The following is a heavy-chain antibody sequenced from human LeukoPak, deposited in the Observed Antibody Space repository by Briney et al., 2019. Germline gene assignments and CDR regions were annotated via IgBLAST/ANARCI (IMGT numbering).Heavy chain of an antibody. CDR2: INRSAST. CDR3: ARRGPPRTMLRGVKSGWFDP. Sequence: SETLSLTCVLYGGSSTNYFWSWIRQPPGKGLEWIGEINRSASTNYNPSLKGRVTISIDTSKNQFSLKLSSVTAADTAVYYCARRGPPRTMLRGVKSGWFDPWGQGTLVTVSS. CDR1: GGSSTNYF. D-gene: IGHD3-10*01. V-gene: IGHV4-34*01. J-gene: IGHJ5*02.